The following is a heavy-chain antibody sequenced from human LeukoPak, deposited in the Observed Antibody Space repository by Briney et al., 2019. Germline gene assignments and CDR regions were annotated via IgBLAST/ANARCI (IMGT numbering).Heavy chain of an antibody. D-gene: IGHD6-13*01. CDR2: INPSGGST. V-gene: IGHV1-46*01. CDR1: GYTFTSYY. J-gene: IGHJ4*02. CDR3: ARDVGSSSWYFDY. Sequence: GASVKVSCKASGYTFTSYYMYWVRQAPGQGLEWMGMINPSGGSTTYAQKFQGRVTMTRDTTTSTVYMELSSLRSEDTAVYYCARDVGSSSWYFDYWGQGTLVTVSS.